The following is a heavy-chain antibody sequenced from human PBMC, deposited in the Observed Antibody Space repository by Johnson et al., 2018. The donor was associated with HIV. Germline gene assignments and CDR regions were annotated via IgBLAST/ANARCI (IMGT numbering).Heavy chain of an antibody. Sequence: QVQLVESGGGVVQPGRSLRLSCAASGFTFSSYAMHWVRQATGKGLEWVPVIYSGGSTYYADSVKGRFIISRDNSKNTLYLQMDSLRAVDTAVFYCAKDRIRSTAPDTFDVWGQGTMVTVSS. V-gene: IGHV3-NL1*01. CDR2: IYSGGST. J-gene: IGHJ3*01. D-gene: IGHD5-18*01. CDR1: GFTFSSYA. CDR3: AKDRIRSTAPDTFDV.